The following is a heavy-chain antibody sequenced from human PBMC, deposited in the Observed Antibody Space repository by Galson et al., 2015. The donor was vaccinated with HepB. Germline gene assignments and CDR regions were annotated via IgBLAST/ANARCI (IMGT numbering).Heavy chain of an antibody. CDR1: GFTFSGSA. V-gene: IGHV3-73*01. CDR2: IGSKAYKYAT. J-gene: IGHJ5*02. D-gene: IGHD3-16*02. Sequence: SLRLSCAASGFTFSGSAIHWVRQTSGKGLEWVGRIGSKAYKYATAYTASVEGRFTISRDDSKNTTFLQMNTLKTEDTAVYYCARLGDLFGYTSAWGQGTLVTVSS. CDR3: ARLGDLFGYTSA.